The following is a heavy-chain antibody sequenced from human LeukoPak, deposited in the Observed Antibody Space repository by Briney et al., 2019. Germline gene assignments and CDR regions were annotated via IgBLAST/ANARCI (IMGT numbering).Heavy chain of an antibody. Sequence: SETLSLTCTVSGYSISSGYYWSWIRQPPGKGLEWIGYIYYSGSTNYNPSLKSRVTISVDTSKNQFSLKLSSVTAADTAVYYCARLATYYYDSSGYFDYWGQGTLVTVSS. CDR3: ARLATYYYDSSGYFDY. J-gene: IGHJ4*02. D-gene: IGHD3-22*01. CDR2: IYYSGST. V-gene: IGHV4-59*08. CDR1: GYSISSGYY.